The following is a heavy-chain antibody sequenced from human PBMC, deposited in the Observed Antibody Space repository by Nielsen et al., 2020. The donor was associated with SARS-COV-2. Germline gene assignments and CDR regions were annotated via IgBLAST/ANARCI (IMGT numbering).Heavy chain of an antibody. D-gene: IGHD3-10*01. CDR3: ARLRTGRGAFDI. J-gene: IGHJ3*02. Sequence: GGSLRLSCAASGFTFSSYGMHWVRQAPGKGLEWVAVIWYDGSNKYYADSVKGRFTISRDNSKNTLYLQMNSLRAEDTAVYYCARLRTGRGAFDIWGQGTMVTVSS. CDR2: IWYDGSNK. V-gene: IGHV3-33*01. CDR1: GFTFSSYG.